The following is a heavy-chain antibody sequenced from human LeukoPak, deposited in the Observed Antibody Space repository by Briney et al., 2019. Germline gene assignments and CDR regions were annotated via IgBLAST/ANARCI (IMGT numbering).Heavy chain of an antibody. J-gene: IGHJ3*02. D-gene: IGHD5-24*01. CDR3: ARQRRDGYNSAFDI. CDR1: GCSFTSYW. CDR2: IYPGDSDT. Sequence: GESLKISCKGSGCSFTSYWIGWVRQMPGKGLDWMGIIYPGDSDTTYSPSFQGQVTISADKSISTAYLQWSSLKASDTAMYYCARQRRDGYNSAFDIWGQGTMVTVSS. V-gene: IGHV5-51*01.